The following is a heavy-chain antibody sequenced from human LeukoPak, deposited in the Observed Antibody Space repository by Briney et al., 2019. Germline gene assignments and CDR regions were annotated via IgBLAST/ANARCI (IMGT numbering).Heavy chain of an antibody. CDR2: ISYTGNT. V-gene: IGHV4-39*01. CDR1: GVFINSNTYS. J-gene: IGHJ6*03. D-gene: IGHD3-9*01. CDR3: ARRPPHPRGYDILTGYYTTYYYYMDV. Sequence: SETLSLTCTVSGVFINSNTYSWGWIRQPPGGGLEWIGTISYTGNTYYNSSLKSRLTISVDTSKNQFSLKLSSVTAADTAVYYCARRPPHPRGYDILTGYYTTYYYYMDVWGKGTTVTISS.